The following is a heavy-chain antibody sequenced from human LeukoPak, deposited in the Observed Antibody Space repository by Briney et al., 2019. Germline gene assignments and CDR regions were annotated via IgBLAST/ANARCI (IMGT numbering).Heavy chain of an antibody. D-gene: IGHD6-19*01. Sequence: PGGSLRLSCVASAFSFRTYWMNWVRQAPGKGLEWVANINQDGSVKHYLDSVKGRFTISRDSAKNSLYLQMNSLRADDTAVYYCAVIDSNGWQVGLDYWGQGTQVTVSS. CDR1: AFSFRTYW. CDR3: AVIDSNGWQVGLDY. J-gene: IGHJ4*02. CDR2: INQDGSVK. V-gene: IGHV3-7*01.